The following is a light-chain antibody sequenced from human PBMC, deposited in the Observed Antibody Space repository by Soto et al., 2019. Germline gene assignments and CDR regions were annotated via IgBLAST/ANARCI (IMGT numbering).Light chain of an antibody. Sequence: EIVLTQSPGTLSLSPGEIATLSCRASQSVSSSYLGLYQQKPGQAPRLIIYGASSRATGIPARFRGSGSGTDFTLTISRLEPEDSAFYYCQQRDNWPQTFGQGTKVDI. CDR1: QSVSSSY. CDR2: GAS. J-gene: IGKJ1*01. CDR3: QQRDNWPQT. V-gene: IGKV3D-20*02.